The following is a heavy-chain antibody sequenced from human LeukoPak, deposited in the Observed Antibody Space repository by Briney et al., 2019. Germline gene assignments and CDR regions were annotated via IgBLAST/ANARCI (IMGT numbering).Heavy chain of an antibody. CDR3: TRDRSRAEDD. CDR2: IKQDGTE. D-gene: IGHD1-14*01. J-gene: IGHJ4*02. CDR1: GFTFRRHW. V-gene: IGHV3-7*01. Sequence: GGSLRLSCAASGFTFRRHWMSWVRQAPGKGPEWVAHIKQDGTEYYVDSVKGRFTISRDNANNLLYLQMNSLRGEDTAVYYCTRDRSRAEDDWGQGTLVTVSS.